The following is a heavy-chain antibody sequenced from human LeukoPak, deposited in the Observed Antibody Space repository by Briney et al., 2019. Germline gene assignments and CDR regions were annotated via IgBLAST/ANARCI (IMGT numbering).Heavy chain of an antibody. J-gene: IGHJ5*02. V-gene: IGHV4-59*08. CDR2: IYYSGST. CDR3: AGHAVILAWANWFDP. CDR1: GGSISSYY. Sequence: PSETLSLTCTVSGGSISSYYWSWIRQPPGKGLEWIGYIYYSGSTNYNPSLKSRVTISVDTSKNQFSLKLSSVTAADTAVYYCAGHAVILAWANWFDPWGQGTLVTASS. D-gene: IGHD4-11*01.